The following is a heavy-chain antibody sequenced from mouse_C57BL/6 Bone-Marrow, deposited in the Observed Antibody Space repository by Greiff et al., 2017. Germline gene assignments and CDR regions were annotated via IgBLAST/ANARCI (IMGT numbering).Heavy chain of an antibody. CDR3: ARGGSSYDPYWYFDV. D-gene: IGHD1-1*01. Sequence: VQLQQSGPELVKPGASVKISCKASAYSFTGYYMNWVKQSPEKSLEWIGEINPSTGGTTYNQKFKAKATLTVDKSSSTAYMQLKSLTSEDSAVYYCARGGSSYDPYWYFDVWGTGTTVTVSS. CDR1: AYSFTGYY. J-gene: IGHJ1*03. CDR2: INPSTGGT. V-gene: IGHV1-42*01.